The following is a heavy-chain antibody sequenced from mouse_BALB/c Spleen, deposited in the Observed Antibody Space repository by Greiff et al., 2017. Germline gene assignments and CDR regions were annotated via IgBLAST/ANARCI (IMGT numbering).Heavy chain of an antibody. CDR3: ARHEPAYYGNYRYFDV. Sequence: EVHLVESGGGLVQPGGSLKLSCAASGFTFSSYTMSWVRQTPEKRLEWVAYISNGGGSTYYPDTVKGRFTISRDNAKNTLYLQMSSLKSEDTAMYYCARHEPAYYGNYRYFDVWGAGTTVTVSS. V-gene: IGHV5-12-2*01. CDR2: ISNGGGST. J-gene: IGHJ1*01. CDR1: GFTFSSYT. D-gene: IGHD2-10*01.